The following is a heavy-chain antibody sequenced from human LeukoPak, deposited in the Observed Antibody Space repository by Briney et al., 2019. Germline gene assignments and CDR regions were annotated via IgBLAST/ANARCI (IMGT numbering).Heavy chain of an antibody. Sequence: QPGGSLRLSCAASGFTFSYYWMHWVRQAPGKGLVWVSHINSDASTTAYADSVRGRFTVSRDNAKNTLYLQMNCLRVEDTAMYYCARVHNIDEPWGQGTLVTVSS. CDR3: ARVHNIDEP. D-gene: IGHD1-1*01. CDR1: GFTFSYYW. CDR2: INSDASTT. V-gene: IGHV3-74*01. J-gene: IGHJ5*02.